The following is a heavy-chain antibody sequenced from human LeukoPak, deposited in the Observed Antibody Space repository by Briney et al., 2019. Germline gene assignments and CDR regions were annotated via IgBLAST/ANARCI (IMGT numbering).Heavy chain of an antibody. V-gene: IGHV1-69*04. CDR3: ARDSSSIAARPDYYYYGMDV. Sequence: SVKVSCKASGGTFSSYAISWVRQAPGQGLEWMGRIIPIFGIANYAQKFQGRVTITADRSTSTAYMELSSLRSEDTAVYYCARDSSSIAARPDYYYYGMDVWGQGTTVTVSS. J-gene: IGHJ6*02. CDR2: IIPIFGIA. D-gene: IGHD6-6*01. CDR1: GGTFSSYA.